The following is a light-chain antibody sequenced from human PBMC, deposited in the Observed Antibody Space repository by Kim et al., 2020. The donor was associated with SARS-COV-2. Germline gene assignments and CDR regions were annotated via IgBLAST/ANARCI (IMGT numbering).Light chain of an antibody. Sequence: QLVLTQSPSASASLGASVKLTSTLNSGHTSYSIAWHQQQPEKGPRYLLKVHGDGSHNKGDGIPDRFSGSTSGAERYLPISSLQSEDEGDYYCQAWGTCIWVFGGATQLTVL. V-gene: IGLV4-69*01. CDR2: VHGDGSH. CDR3: QAWGTCIWV. J-gene: IGLJ3*02. CDR1: SGHTSYS.